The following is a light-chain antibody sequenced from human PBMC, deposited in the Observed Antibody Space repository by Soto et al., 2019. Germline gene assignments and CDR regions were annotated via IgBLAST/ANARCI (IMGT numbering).Light chain of an antibody. J-gene: IGLJ1*01. CDR3: SSYAGSNRV. CDR1: SSDVGGYNY. V-gene: IGLV2-8*01. CDR2: EVS. Sequence: QSVLTQPPSASGSPEQSVTISCTGTSSDVGGYNYVSWYQQHPGKAPKLMIYEVSKRPSGVPDRFSGSKSGNTASLTVSGLQAEDEADYYCSSYAGSNRVFGTGTKVTVL.